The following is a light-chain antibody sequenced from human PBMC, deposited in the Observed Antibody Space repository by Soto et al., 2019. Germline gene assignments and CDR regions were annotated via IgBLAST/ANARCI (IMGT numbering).Light chain of an antibody. CDR1: QGISNY. V-gene: IGKV1-9*01. J-gene: IGKJ5*01. Sequence: DIQLTQSPSFLSASVGDRVTITCRASQGISNYLAWYQQKPGKAPKLLISVVSTLQSGVPSRFSGSGSGTEFSLTISSLQPEDFATYYCQHLNSYPITFGQGTRLEIK. CDR2: VVS. CDR3: QHLNSYPIT.